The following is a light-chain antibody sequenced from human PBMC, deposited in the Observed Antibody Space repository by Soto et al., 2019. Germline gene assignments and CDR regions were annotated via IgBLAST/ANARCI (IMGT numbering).Light chain of an antibody. Sequence: SYELTQPPSVSVSPGQTASITCSGDKLGDKYACWYQQKPGQSPVLVIYQDSKRPSGIPERFSGSNSGNTATLTISGTQAMDEADHYCQAWDSSTAWVVFGGGTKLTVL. V-gene: IGLV3-1*01. CDR3: QAWDSSTAWVV. CDR1: KLGDKY. CDR2: QDS. J-gene: IGLJ2*01.